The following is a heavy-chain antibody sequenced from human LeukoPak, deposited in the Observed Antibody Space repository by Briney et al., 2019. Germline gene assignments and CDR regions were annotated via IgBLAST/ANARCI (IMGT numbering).Heavy chain of an antibody. J-gene: IGHJ3*02. CDR2: IYYSGST. Sequence: SETLSLTCTVSGGSISSYYWSWIRQPPGKGLEWIGYIYYSGSTNYNPSLKGRVTISVDTSKNQFSLRLSSVTAADTAVYYCAKKQQSSGMAFDIWGQGTMVTVSS. CDR3: AKKQQSSGMAFDI. V-gene: IGHV4-59*01. D-gene: IGHD1/OR15-1a*01. CDR1: GGSISSYY.